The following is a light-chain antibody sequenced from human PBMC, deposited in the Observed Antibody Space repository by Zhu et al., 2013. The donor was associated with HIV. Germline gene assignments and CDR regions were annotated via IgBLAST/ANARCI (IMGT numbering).Light chain of an antibody. CDR1: STDVGNYNL. Sequence: QSALTQPASVSGSPGQSITISCTGTSTDVGNYNLVSWYQHHPGKAPKFIIYEVNKRPSGVSDRFSASKSGNTASLTISGLQPDDEADYYCSSYAGSNNYVFGTGTKVTV. J-gene: IGLJ1*01. CDR2: EVN. CDR3: SSYAGSNNYV. V-gene: IGLV2-14*02.